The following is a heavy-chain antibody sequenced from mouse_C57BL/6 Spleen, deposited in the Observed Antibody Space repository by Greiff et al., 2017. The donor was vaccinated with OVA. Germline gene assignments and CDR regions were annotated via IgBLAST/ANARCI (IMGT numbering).Heavy chain of an antibody. CDR2: IDPSDSET. J-gene: IGHJ3*01. Sequence: QVQLQQPGAELVRPGSSVKLSCKASGYTFTSYWMHWVKQRPIQGLEWIGNIDPSDSETHYNQKFKDKATLTVDKSSSTAYMQLSSLTSEDSAVYYCANYGYGGGAWFAYWGQGTLVTVSA. D-gene: IGHD2-2*01. V-gene: IGHV1-52*01. CDR3: ANYGYGGGAWFAY. CDR1: GYTFTSYW.